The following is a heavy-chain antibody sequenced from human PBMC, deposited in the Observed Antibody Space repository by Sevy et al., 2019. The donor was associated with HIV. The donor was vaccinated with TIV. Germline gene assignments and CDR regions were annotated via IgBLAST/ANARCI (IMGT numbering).Heavy chain of an antibody. CDR1: GFTFGDYA. CDR2: IRSKAYGGTT. D-gene: IGHD3-3*01. J-gene: IGHJ5*02. Sequence: GSLRLSCTASGFTFGDYAMSWVRQAPGKGLEWVGFIRSKAYGGTTEYAASVKGRFTISRDDSKSIAYLQMNSLKTEDTAVYYCTRDRTYYDFWSGYSGGNWFDPWGQGTLVTVSS. V-gene: IGHV3-49*04. CDR3: TRDRTYYDFWSGYSGGNWFDP.